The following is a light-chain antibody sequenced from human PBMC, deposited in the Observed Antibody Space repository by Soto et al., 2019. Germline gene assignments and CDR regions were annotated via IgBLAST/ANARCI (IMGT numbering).Light chain of an antibody. CDR2: GAS. J-gene: IGKJ5*01. V-gene: IGKV3-20*01. CDR3: QQYGTSPIT. CDR1: QTVSSY. Sequence: ENVLTQSPGTLSLSPGERATLSCRASQTVSSYLTWYQQRPGQAPRLLISGASRRATGIPDRFSGSGSGPDFTLTISRLEPEDFALYSCQQYGTSPITFGQGTRLEIK.